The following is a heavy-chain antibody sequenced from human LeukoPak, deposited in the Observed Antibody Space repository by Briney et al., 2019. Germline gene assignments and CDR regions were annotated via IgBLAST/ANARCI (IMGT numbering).Heavy chain of an antibody. CDR2: INNDGSDT. J-gene: IGHJ1*01. V-gene: IGHV3-74*01. Sequence: GGSLRLSCAASELSFADSWMHCVRQAPGKGLVWVSRINNDGSDTRYADSVRGRFTISRDNAKNTLYQQTISLRAEDTAVYYCARVSGSGINEYYQHWGQGTLVTVPS. CDR1: ELSFADSW. D-gene: IGHD3-10*01. CDR3: ARVSGSGINEYYQH.